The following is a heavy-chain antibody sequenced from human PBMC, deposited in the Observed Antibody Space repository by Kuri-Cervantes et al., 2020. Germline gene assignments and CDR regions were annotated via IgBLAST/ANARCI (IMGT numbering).Heavy chain of an antibody. CDR2: INHSGST. CDR3: ARKRAFGGVITY. Sequence: SETLSLTCAVSGYSISSAYHWGWIRQPPGKGLEWIGEINHSGSTNYNPFLKSRVTISVDTSKNQFSLKLSSVTAADTAVYYCARKRAFGGVITYWGQGTLVTVSS. D-gene: IGHD3-16*01. J-gene: IGHJ4*02. V-gene: IGHV4-38-2*01. CDR1: GYSISSAYH.